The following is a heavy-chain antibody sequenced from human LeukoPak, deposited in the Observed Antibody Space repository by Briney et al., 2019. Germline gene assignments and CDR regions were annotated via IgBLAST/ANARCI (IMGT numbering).Heavy chain of an antibody. J-gene: IGHJ4*02. CDR2: IYSGGST. Sequence: PGESLRLSCAGSGLNFSIAWMSWVRQAPGKGLEWVSVIYSGGSTYYADSVKGRFTISRDNSKNTLYLQMNSLRAEDTAVYYCAREFSGSYRGSFDYWGQGTLVTVSS. CDR3: AREFSGSYRGSFDY. V-gene: IGHV3-53*01. CDR1: GLNFSIAW. D-gene: IGHD1-26*01.